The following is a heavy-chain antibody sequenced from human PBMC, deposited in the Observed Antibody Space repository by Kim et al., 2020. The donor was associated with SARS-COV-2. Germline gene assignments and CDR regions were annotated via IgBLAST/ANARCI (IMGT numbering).Heavy chain of an antibody. J-gene: IGHJ4*02. D-gene: IGHD3-10*01. CDR1: GFTFSGYW. Sequence: GGSLRLSCAASGFTFSGYWMSWVRQTPGKGLEWVAIIKEDGSEQNYVDSAKGRFTISRDNAKNALYLQMNSLRVEDSAVYYCARISRGEFRNYWGQGALVTVSS. V-gene: IGHV3-7*01. CDR3: ARISRGEFRNY. CDR2: IKEDGSEQ.